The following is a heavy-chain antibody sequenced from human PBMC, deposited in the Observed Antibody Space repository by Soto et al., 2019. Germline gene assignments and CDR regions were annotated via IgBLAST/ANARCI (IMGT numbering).Heavy chain of an antibody. Sequence: SVKVSCKASGFTFTRSAVQGVRQARGQRLEWIGWIVVGSGNTNYAQKFQERVTITRDMSTSTAYMELSSLRSEDTAVYYCAADSAAYYYGSGSYGYYYYYMDVWGKGTTVTVSS. V-gene: IGHV1-58*01. D-gene: IGHD3-10*01. CDR1: GFTFTRSA. CDR3: AADSAAYYYGSGSYGYYYYYMDV. CDR2: IVVGSGNT. J-gene: IGHJ6*03.